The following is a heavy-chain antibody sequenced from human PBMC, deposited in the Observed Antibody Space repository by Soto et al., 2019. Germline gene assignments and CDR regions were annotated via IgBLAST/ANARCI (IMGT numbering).Heavy chain of an antibody. CDR3: ARGGYCSSTSWATYYDFWSGSYYYYGMDV. Sequence: ASVKVSCNASGYTFTSYGISWVRQAPGQGLEWMGWISAYNGNTNYAQKLQGRVTMTTDTSTSTAYMELRSLRSDDTAVYYCARGGYCSSTSWATYYDFWSGSYYYYGMDVWGQGTTVTVSS. D-gene: IGHD3-3*01. CDR1: GYTFTSYG. J-gene: IGHJ6*02. CDR2: ISAYNGNT. V-gene: IGHV1-18*01.